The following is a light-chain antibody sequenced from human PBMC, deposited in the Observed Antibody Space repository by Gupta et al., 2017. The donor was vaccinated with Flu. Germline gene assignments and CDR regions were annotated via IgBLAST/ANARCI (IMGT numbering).Light chain of an antibody. CDR2: ETN. J-gene: IGLJ1*01. V-gene: IGLV1-51*02. CDR1: SSNIGNTY. CDR3: GTWDGSLSTDV. Sequence: QSVLTQPPSISAAPGQSVTISCSGSSSNIGNTYVSWYQQLPGTAPKLLIYETNKRPSGIPDRFSGSKSGTSAALGITGLQTGDEADYYCGTWDGSLSTDVFGTGTKVTVL.